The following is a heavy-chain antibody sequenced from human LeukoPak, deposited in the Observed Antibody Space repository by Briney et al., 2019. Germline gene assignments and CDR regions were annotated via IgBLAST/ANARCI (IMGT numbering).Heavy chain of an antibody. CDR1: GYNLTDYY. D-gene: IGHD3-10*01. J-gene: IGHJ6*02. CDR3: ARDYGSGSYYNGHYYFYYGMDV. Sequence: GASVKVSCKASGYNLTDYYIHWVRQAPGQGLEWLGRINPISGDTKYAQKFQVWVTMTRDTSISTAYLEVTRLKSDDTAVYYCARDYGSGSYYNGHYYFYYGMDVWGQGTTVIVSS. CDR2: INPISGDT. V-gene: IGHV1-2*04.